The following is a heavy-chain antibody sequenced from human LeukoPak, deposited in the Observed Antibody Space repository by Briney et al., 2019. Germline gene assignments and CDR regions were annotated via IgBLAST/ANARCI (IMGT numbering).Heavy chain of an antibody. CDR3: ARGPKVDTAMGTGYY. V-gene: IGHV1-2*06. D-gene: IGHD5-18*01. CDR1: GYTFTGYY. CDR2: INPNSGGT. J-gene: IGHJ4*02. Sequence: GASVKVSCKASGYTFTGYYMHLVRQAPGQGLEWMGRINPNSGGTNYAQKFQGRVTMTRDTSISTAYMELSRLRSDDTAVYYCARGPKVDTAMGTGYYWGQGTLGTVSS.